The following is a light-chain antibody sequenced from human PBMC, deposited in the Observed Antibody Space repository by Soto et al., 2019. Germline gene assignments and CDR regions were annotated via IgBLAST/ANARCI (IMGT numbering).Light chain of an antibody. CDR2: GAS. CDR1: QSVSTN. Sequence: ETLMTQSPATLSVSPGERATLSCRASQSVSTNLAWYQQKLGQAPRLLIYGASSRATGIPARFSGGGSGTEFTLTISSLQSEDFAVYYCQQYNNWTRTFGQGTKVDIX. J-gene: IGKJ1*01. CDR3: QQYNNWTRT. V-gene: IGKV3-15*01.